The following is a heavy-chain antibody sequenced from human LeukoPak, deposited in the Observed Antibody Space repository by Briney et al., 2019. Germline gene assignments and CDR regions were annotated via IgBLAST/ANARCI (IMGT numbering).Heavy chain of an antibody. D-gene: IGHD6-19*01. Sequence: HGGSLRLSCAASGFTFSTYGMSWVRQAPGKGLVWVSRINSDGSSTSYADSVKGRFTISRDNAKNTLYLQMNSLRAEDTAVYYCARSGGWVHLDYWGQGTLVTVSS. J-gene: IGHJ4*02. CDR3: ARSGGWVHLDY. V-gene: IGHV3-74*01. CDR2: INSDGSST. CDR1: GFTFSTYG.